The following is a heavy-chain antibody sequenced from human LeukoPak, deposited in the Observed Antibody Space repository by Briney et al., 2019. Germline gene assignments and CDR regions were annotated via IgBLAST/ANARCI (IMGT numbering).Heavy chain of an antibody. CDR1: GFTFSDYA. Sequence: KSGGSLRLSCAASGFTFSDYAMSWVRQAPGKGLEWVSSISSSSSYIYYADSMKGRFTISRDNAKNSLYLQMNSLRAEDTAVYYCAKDRVGLTYIDYWGQGTLVTVSS. CDR3: AKDRVGLTYIDY. D-gene: IGHD1-1*01. V-gene: IGHV3-21*01. CDR2: ISSSSSYI. J-gene: IGHJ4*02.